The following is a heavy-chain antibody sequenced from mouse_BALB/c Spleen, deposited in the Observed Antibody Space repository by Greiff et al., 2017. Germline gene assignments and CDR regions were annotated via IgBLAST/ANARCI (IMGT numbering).Heavy chain of an antibody. CDR2: ISSGGST. D-gene: IGHD3-2*02. Sequence: EVQRVESGGGLVQPGGSRKLSCAASGFTFSSYAMSWVRQTPEKRLEWVASISSGGSTYYPDSVKGRFTISRDNARNILYLQMSSLRSEDTAMYYCARKATGYFDYWGQGTTLTVSS. J-gene: IGHJ2*01. V-gene: IGHV5-6-5*01. CDR3: ARKATGYFDY. CDR1: GFTFSSYA.